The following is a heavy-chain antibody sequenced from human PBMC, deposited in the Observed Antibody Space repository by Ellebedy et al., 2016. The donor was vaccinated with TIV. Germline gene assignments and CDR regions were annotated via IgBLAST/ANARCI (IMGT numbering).Heavy chain of an antibody. V-gene: IGHV5-51*01. CDR1: AYSFINYW. CDR2: IDLSDSDT. J-gene: IGHJ4*02. CDR3: AKLGHRATPDDS. Sequence: GESLKISCQGSAYSFINYWIVWVRQMPGRGLEWIGIIDLSDSDTRYSPSFQGQVTISADRSVTTAYLTFNSLKPSDTAVYYCAKLGHRATPDDSWGQGTLVTVSS. D-gene: IGHD1-14*01.